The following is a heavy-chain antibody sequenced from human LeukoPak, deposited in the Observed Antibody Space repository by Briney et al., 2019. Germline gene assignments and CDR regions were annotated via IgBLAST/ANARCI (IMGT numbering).Heavy chain of an antibody. D-gene: IGHD3-9*01. Sequence: PSETLSLTCAVYGGSFSGYYWSWIRQPPGKGLEWIGYLSSSGSTNYKPSLKGRVAISMDTSKSQFSLKLNSVTAADTAVYYCARGRYDILTGYYIDYWGQGALVTVSS. CDR1: GGSFSGYY. CDR2: LSSSGST. J-gene: IGHJ4*02. CDR3: ARGRYDILTGYYIDY. V-gene: IGHV4-34*11.